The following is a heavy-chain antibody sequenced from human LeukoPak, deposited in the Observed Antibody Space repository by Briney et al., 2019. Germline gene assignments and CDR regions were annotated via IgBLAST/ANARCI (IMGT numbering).Heavy chain of an antibody. Sequence: GGSLRLSCAVSGFTLSIHAMSWVRQAPGKGLEWVSGINGGGGSTYYADSVKGRFTISRDNSKNTLYLQMNSLRAEDTAVYFCAKVRPDFTVGVYYFDYWGQGTLVTVSS. CDR1: GFTLSIHA. V-gene: IGHV3-23*01. CDR3: AKVRPDFTVGVYYFDY. CDR2: INGGGGST. D-gene: IGHD1-26*01. J-gene: IGHJ4*02.